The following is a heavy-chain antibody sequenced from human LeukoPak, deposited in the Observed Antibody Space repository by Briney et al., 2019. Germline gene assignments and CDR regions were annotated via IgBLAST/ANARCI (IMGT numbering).Heavy chain of an antibody. CDR3: ARPLGYCSGGSCYSNYYFDY. D-gene: IGHD2-15*01. V-gene: IGHV5-51*01. CDR2: IYPGDSDT. J-gene: IGHJ4*02. CDR1: GYSFTSYW. Sequence: GESLKISCKGSGYSFTSYWIGWVRQMPGKGLEWMGIIYPGDSDTRYSPSFQGQVTISADKSISTAYLQWSSPMPSDIAMYYCARPLGYCSGGSCYSNYYFDYWGQGTLVTVSS.